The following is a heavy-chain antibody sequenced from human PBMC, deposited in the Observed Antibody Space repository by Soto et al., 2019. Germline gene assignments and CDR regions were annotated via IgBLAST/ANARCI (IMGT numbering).Heavy chain of an antibody. Sequence: GGSLRLSCAASGFTFSSYAMHWVRQAPGKGLEWVAVISYDGSNKYYADSVKGRFTISRDNSKNTLYLQMNSLRAEDTAVYYCARAPTVTMAFDIWGQGTMVTVSS. CDR1: GFTFSSYA. V-gene: IGHV3-30-3*01. CDR2: ISYDGSNK. J-gene: IGHJ3*02. D-gene: IGHD4-17*01. CDR3: ARAPTVTMAFDI.